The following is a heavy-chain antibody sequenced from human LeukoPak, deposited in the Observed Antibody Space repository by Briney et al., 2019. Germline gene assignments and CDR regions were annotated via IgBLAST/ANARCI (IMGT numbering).Heavy chain of an antibody. Sequence: QTLTLTCSLSGFSLTTRPLGVGCIRQPPGKALEWLAVIFWDNDKRYNPSLKTRLTVTTATSKNQVVLIMTNMDPVDTATYDCAHRRSGYDWNHGDFDYWGLGTLVTVSS. CDR3: AHRRSGYDWNHGDFDY. CDR2: IFWDNDK. J-gene: IGHJ4*02. V-gene: IGHV2-5*02. D-gene: IGHD1-20*01. CDR1: GFSLTTRPLG.